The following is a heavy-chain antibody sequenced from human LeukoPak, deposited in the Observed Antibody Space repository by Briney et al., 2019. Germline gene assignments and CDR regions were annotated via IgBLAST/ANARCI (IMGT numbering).Heavy chain of an antibody. D-gene: IGHD4-17*01. Sequence: GGSLRLSCAASGFTVSSNYMSWVRQAPGKGLEWVSVIYSGGSTYYADSVKGRFTISRDNSKNTLYLQMNSLRAEDTAVYYCARARTMVTSGFDYWGQGTLVTVSS. CDR3: ARARTMVTSGFDY. V-gene: IGHV3-66*01. J-gene: IGHJ4*02. CDR2: IYSGGST. CDR1: GFTVSSNY.